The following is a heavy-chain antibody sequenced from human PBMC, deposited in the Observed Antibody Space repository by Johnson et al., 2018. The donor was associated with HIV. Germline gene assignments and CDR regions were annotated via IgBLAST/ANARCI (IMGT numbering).Heavy chain of an antibody. CDR1: GFTFSDYY. V-gene: IGHV3-11*04. D-gene: IGHD3-10*01. J-gene: IGHJ3*02. CDR3: ARETMVQGGPHDAFDI. CDR2: ISSSGSTI. Sequence: QVQLVESGGGVVQPGRSMRLSCAASGFTFSDYYMSWIRQAPGKGLEWVSYISSSGSTIYYADSVKGRFTISRDNAKNSLYLQMNSLRAEDTAVYYCARETMVQGGPHDAFDIWGQGTMVTVSS.